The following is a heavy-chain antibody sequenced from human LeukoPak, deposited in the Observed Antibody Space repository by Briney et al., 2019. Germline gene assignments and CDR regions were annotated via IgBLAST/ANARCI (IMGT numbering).Heavy chain of an antibody. V-gene: IGHV2-70*11. J-gene: IGHJ4*02. Sequence: SGPTLVNPTQTLTLDCTFSGFSLTTSKMCVNWIRQPPGKALEWLARIDWDDDKYYSTSLKTRLTISKDTSKNQVVLTMTNMDPVDTATYYCARILAGPDYFDYWGQGTLVTVSS. CDR1: GFSLTTSKMC. CDR3: ARILAGPDYFDY. CDR2: IDWDDDK.